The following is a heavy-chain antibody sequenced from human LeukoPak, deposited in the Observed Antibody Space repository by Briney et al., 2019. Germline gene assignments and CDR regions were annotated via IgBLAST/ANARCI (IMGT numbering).Heavy chain of an antibody. J-gene: IGHJ3*02. D-gene: IGHD1-26*01. CDR1: GDSMTSYY. V-gene: IGHV4-59*01. Sequence: PSETLSLTCTVSGDSMTSYYWSWIRQPPGKGLEWIGNIYYSGTSNYNPSLKSRVTISVDTSKNRFSLKLSSVTAADTAVYYCAREGGSYHAFDIWGQGTMVTVSS. CDR3: AREGGSYHAFDI. CDR2: IYYSGTS.